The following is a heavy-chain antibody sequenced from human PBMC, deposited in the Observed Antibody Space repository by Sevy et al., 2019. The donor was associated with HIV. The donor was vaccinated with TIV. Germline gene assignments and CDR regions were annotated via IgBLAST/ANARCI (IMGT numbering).Heavy chain of an antibody. Sequence: SETLSLTCTVSGGSISSGGYYWSWIRQHPGKGLEWIGYIYYSGSTYYNPSLKSRITISVDTSKNQFSLKLSSVTAADTGVYYCARGPWKMATIGGDIWGQGTMVTVSS. D-gene: IGHD5-12*01. CDR3: ARGPWKMATIGGDI. J-gene: IGHJ3*02. V-gene: IGHV4-31*03. CDR2: IYYSGST. CDR1: GGSISSGGYY.